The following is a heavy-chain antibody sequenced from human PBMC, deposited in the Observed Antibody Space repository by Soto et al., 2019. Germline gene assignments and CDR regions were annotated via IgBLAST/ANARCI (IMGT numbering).Heavy chain of an antibody. J-gene: IGHJ4*02. CDR3: ARGPETSESCPDY. D-gene: IGHD2-15*01. V-gene: IGHV3-48*02. CDR2: MSSSSTTI. Sequence: EVQLVESEGGLVQPGGSLRLSCVVTGFTFSSYSMNWVRQAPGKGLEWVAHMSSSSTTIYYADSVKGRFTISRDNAKNSLYLQMNSLRDEDTAVYYCARGPETSESCPDYWGQGTLVTVSS. CDR1: GFTFSSYS.